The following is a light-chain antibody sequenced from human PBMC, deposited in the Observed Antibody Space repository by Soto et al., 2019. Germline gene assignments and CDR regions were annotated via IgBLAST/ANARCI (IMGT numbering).Light chain of an antibody. CDR3: SSYTSGGNYV. CDR1: SSDVAAYNF. CDR2: DVS. V-gene: IGLV2-14*01. Sequence: LTQPASVSGSPGQSVAISCTGTSSDVAAYNFVSWYQQHPGKAPKLMVFDVSNRPSGVSDRFSGSKSGNMASLTISGLQAEDEADYYCSSYTSGGNYVFGTGTKVTVL. J-gene: IGLJ1*01.